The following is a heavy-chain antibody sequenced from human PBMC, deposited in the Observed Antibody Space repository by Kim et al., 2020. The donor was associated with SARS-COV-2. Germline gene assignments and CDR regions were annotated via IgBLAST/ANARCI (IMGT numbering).Heavy chain of an antibody. J-gene: IGHJ6*02. CDR3: TAGDGVVTGYYYYGMDV. V-gene: IGHV3-15*01. Sequence: GGSLRLSCAASGFTFSNAWMSWVRQAPGKGLEWVGRIKSKTDGGTTDYAAPVKGRFTISRDDSKNTLYLQMNSLKTEDTAVYYCTAGDGVVTGYYYYGMDVWGQGTTVTVSS. CDR1: GFTFSNAW. CDR2: IKSKTDGGTT. D-gene: IGHD2-21*02.